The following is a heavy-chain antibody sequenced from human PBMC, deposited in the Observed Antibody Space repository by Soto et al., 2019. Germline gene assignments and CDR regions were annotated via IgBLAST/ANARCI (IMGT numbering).Heavy chain of an antibody. CDR3: ANLGSGSYYGGGGFEY. V-gene: IGHV3-48*02. J-gene: IGHJ4*02. Sequence: EVQLVESGGGLVQPGGSLRLSCAASGFTFSSYSMNWVRQAPGKGLEWVSYISSSSSTIYYADSVKGRFTISRDNAKNSLYLQMNSLRDEDTAVYYCANLGSGSYYGGGGFEYWGQGTLVTVSS. CDR1: GFTFSSYS. CDR2: ISSSSSTI. D-gene: IGHD1-26*01.